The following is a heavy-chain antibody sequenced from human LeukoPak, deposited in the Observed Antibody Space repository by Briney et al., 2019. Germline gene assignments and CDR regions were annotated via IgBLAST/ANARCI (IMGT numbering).Heavy chain of an antibody. CDR2: FDPEDGET. V-gene: IGHV1-24*01. CDR1: GYTLTELS. J-gene: IGHJ4*02. D-gene: IGHD6-13*01. Sequence: ASMKVSCKVSGYTLTELSMHWVRQAPGKGLEWMGGFDPEDGETIYAQKFQGRVTMTEDTSTDTAYMELSSLRSEDTAVYYCATSLFPQIAAAGGGDYWDQGTLVTVSS. CDR3: ATSLFPQIAAAGGGDY.